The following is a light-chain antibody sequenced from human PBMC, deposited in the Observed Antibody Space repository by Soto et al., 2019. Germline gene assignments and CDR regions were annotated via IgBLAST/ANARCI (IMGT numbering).Light chain of an antibody. CDR3: QQYNNWHT. CDR2: GAS. Sequence: EIVMTQSPATLSVSPGERATLSCRASQSVSSNLAWYQQKPGQAPRLLIYGASTRATGIAARFSGSGSGTEFPLTISSLQSEDFAVYYCQQYNNWHTFGPGTKVDIK. V-gene: IGKV3-15*01. J-gene: IGKJ3*01. CDR1: QSVSSN.